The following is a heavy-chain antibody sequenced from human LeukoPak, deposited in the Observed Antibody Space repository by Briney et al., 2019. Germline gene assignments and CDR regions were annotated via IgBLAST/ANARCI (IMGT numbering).Heavy chain of an antibody. CDR1: GFTFSTFA. CDR3: AKDGDGYYGSGSYFEY. V-gene: IGHV3-23*01. D-gene: IGHD3-10*01. Sequence: GGSLRLSCVASGFTFSTFAMIWVRQPPGKGLEWVSSIFPSGGEIHYADSVRGRFTISRDNSKSTLSLQMNSLRAEDTAVYYCAKDGDGYYGSGSYFEYWGQGTLVTVSS. J-gene: IGHJ4*02. CDR2: IFPSGGEI.